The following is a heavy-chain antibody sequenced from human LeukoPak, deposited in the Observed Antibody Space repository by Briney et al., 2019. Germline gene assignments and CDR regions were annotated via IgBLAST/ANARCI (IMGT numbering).Heavy chain of an antibody. J-gene: IGHJ4*02. Sequence: SETLSLTCTVSGGSISSYYWSWIRQPAGKGLERIGRIYTSGSTNYNPSLKSRVTMSVDTSKNQFSLKLSSVTAADTAVYYCARQPWWELPHKIYYFDYWGQGTLVTVSS. CDR3: ARQPWWELPHKIYYFDY. D-gene: IGHD1-26*01. CDR2: IYTSGST. V-gene: IGHV4-4*07. CDR1: GGSISSYY.